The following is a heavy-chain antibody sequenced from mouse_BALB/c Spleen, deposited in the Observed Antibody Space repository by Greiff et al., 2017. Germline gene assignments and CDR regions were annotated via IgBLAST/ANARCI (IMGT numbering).Heavy chain of an antibody. CDR2: ISDGGSYT. CDR1: GFTFSDYY. Sequence: EVKLVESGGGLVKPGGSLKLSCAASGFTFSDYYMYWVRQTPEKRLEWVATISDGGSYTYYPDSVKGRFTISRDNAKNNLYLQMSSLKSEDTAMYYCARATTVVEGFAYWGQGTLVTVSA. CDR3: ARATTVVEGFAY. D-gene: IGHD1-1*01. J-gene: IGHJ3*01. V-gene: IGHV5-4*02.